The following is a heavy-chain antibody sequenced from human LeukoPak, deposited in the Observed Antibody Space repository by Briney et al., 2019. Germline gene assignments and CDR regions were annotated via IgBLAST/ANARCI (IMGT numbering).Heavy chain of an antibody. J-gene: IGHJ4*02. Sequence: ASVKVSCKASGYTFTSYGISWMRQAPGQGLEWMGWISAYNGNTNYAQKLQGRVTMTTDTSTSTAYMELRSLRSDDTAVYYCARDYAYYDFWSGYPPFDYWGQGTLVTVSS. CDR2: ISAYNGNT. V-gene: IGHV1-18*01. CDR1: GYTFTSYG. D-gene: IGHD3-3*01. CDR3: ARDYAYYDFWSGYPPFDY.